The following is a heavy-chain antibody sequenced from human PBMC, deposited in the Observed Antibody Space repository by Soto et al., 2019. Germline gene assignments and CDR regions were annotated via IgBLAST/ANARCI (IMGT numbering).Heavy chain of an antibody. CDR3: VKESFGELAGLLSY. D-gene: IGHD3-10*01. CDR2: ISSNGGST. J-gene: IGHJ4*02. Sequence: PGGSLRLSCSASGFTFSSYAMHWVRQAPGKGLEYVSAISSNGGSTYYADSVKGRFTISRDNSKNTLYLQMSNLRAEDTAVYYCVKESFGELAGLLSYWGQGTLVTVSS. CDR1: GFTFSSYA. V-gene: IGHV3-64D*08.